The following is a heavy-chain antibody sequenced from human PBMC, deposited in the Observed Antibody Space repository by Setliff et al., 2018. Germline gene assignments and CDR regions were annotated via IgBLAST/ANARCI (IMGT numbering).Heavy chain of an antibody. V-gene: IGHV3-21*04. Sequence: PGGSLRLSCGASGFTFSTHAMHWVRQAPGKGLEWVSSISSDSSYIHYVDSVKGRFTISRDNAKNSLYLQMNSLRVEDTAVYYCARDPTRRFDYWGQGTLVTVSS. CDR1: GFTFSTHA. J-gene: IGHJ4*02. CDR2: ISSDSSYI. CDR3: ARDPTRRFDY.